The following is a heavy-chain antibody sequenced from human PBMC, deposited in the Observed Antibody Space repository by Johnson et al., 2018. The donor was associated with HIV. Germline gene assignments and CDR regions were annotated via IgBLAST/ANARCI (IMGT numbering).Heavy chain of an antibody. D-gene: IGHD5-24*01. CDR1: GFTFSSYD. J-gene: IGHJ3*02. Sequence: VQLVESGGGLVQPGGSLRLSCAASGFTFSSYDMHWVRQATGKGLEWVSAIGTAGDTYYPGSVKGRFTISRENAKNSLYLQMNSLRAGDTAVYYCARAIGDGYPGMKAFDIWGQGTMVTV. V-gene: IGHV3-13*01. CDR2: IGTAGDT. CDR3: ARAIGDGYPGMKAFDI.